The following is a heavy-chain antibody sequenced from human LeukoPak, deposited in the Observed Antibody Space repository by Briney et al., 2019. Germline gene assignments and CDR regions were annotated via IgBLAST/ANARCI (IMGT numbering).Heavy chain of an antibody. D-gene: IGHD3-10*01. V-gene: IGHV3-30*04. J-gene: IGHJ4*02. Sequence: GGSLRLSCAASGFTFSSYAMHWVRQAPGKGLEWVAVISSDGSNKYYADSVKGRFTISRDNSKNTLYLQMNSLRAEDTAVYYCAKDLFLAPVLLWFGALDYWGQGTLVTVSS. CDR3: AKDLFLAPVLLWFGALDY. CDR2: ISSDGSNK. CDR1: GFTFSSYA.